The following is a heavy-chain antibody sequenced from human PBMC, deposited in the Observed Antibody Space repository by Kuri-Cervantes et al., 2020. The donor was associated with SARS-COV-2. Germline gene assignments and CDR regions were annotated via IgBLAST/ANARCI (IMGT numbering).Heavy chain of an antibody. CDR1: GDSIRSSY. J-gene: IGHJ4*02. D-gene: IGHD3-22*01. V-gene: IGHV4-59*08. CDR3: TRHAGSHYYDSSAYQYYFDQ. CDR2: MYYSGST. Sequence: GSLRLSCTVSGDSIRSSYWSWIRQPPGKGPEWIGYMYYSGSTNYNPALKSRLTMSMDTSNNQFSLKLTSVTAADTAVYYCTRHAGSHYYDSSAYQYYFDQWGQGILVTVSS.